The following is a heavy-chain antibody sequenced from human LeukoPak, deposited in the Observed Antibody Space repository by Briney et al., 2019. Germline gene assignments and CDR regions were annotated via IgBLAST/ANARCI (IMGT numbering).Heavy chain of an antibody. CDR3: AREYSSSSGKNAFDV. Sequence: SETLSLTCTVSGGSISTYYGSLIRQPAGKGLEWIGRIYASGNTNYNPSLKSRVTMLLDTSKNQFSLRLTSVNAADTAVYYCAREYSSSSGKNAFDVWGQGTMVTVSS. CDR2: IYASGNT. V-gene: IGHV4-4*07. J-gene: IGHJ3*01. CDR1: GGSISTYY. D-gene: IGHD6-6*01.